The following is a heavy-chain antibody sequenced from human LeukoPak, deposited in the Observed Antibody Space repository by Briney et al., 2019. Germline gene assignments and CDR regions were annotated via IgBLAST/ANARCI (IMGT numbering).Heavy chain of an antibody. CDR3: ASSLWSYFDY. V-gene: IGHV4-34*01. Sequence: SETLSLTCAVYGGSFSGYYWSWIRQPPGKGLEWIGEINHSGSTNHNPSLKSRVTISVDTSKNQFSLKLSSVTAADTAVYYCASSLWSYFDYWGQGTLVTVSS. J-gene: IGHJ4*02. D-gene: IGHD3-10*01. CDR2: INHSGST. CDR1: GGSFSGYY.